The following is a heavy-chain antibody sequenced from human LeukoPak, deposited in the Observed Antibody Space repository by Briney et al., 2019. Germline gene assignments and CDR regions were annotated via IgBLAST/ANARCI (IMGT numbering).Heavy chain of an antibody. Sequence: KPGGSLRLSCAASGFTFSSYSMNWVRQAPGKGLEWVSSISSSSSYIYYADSVKGRFTISRDNAKNSLYLQMNSLRAEDTAVYYCARDLSLERERQRRYVWGISGYWGQGTLVTVSS. CDR3: ARDLSLERERQRRYVWGISGY. D-gene: IGHD3-16*01. CDR2: ISSSSSYI. V-gene: IGHV3-21*01. CDR1: GFTFSSYS. J-gene: IGHJ4*02.